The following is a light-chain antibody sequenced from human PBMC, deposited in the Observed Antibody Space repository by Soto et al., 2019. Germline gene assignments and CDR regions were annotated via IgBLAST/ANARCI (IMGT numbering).Light chain of an antibody. CDR1: SSDVGGYNY. J-gene: IGLJ1*01. CDR2: DVS. CDR3: NSYTTSSTYV. V-gene: IGLV2-14*01. Sequence: QSALTQPASVSGSPGHPITISCTGTSSDVGGYNYVSWYQQHPGKAPKVMIYDVSNRPSGVSNRFSGSKSGNTASLTISGLQAEDEADYYCNSYTTSSTYVFGTGIKVTVL.